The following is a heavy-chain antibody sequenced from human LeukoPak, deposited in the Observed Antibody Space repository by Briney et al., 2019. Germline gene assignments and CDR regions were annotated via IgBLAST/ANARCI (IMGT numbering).Heavy chain of an antibody. D-gene: IGHD6-19*01. J-gene: IGHJ5*02. CDR3: AKDKQWLVPGNWFDP. V-gene: IGHV3-23*01. CDR1: GFTFSSYA. Sequence: GRSLRLSCAASGFTFSSYAMDWVRHAPGKGLEWVSAISGSGGSTYYADSVKGRFTISRDNSKNTLYLQINILRGEDTAKYYCAKDKQWLVPGNWFDPWGQGTLVTVSS. CDR2: ISGSGGST.